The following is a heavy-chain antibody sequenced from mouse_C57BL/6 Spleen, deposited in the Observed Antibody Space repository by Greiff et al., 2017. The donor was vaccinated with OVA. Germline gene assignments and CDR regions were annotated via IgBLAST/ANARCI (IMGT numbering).Heavy chain of an antibody. CDR1: GYTFPSYC. CDR3: ARTEGGGYYVDY. V-gene: IGHV1-66*01. Sequence: QVQLQQPGPELVKPGASVKISCKASGYTFPSYCMHWVKQRPGQGLEWIGRIYPGSGDTKYNEKFKGKATLTADTSSSTAYMQLSSLTSEDSAVYYCARTEGGGYYVDYWGQGTTLTVSS. D-gene: IGHD1-1*02. CDR2: IYPGSGDT. J-gene: IGHJ2*01.